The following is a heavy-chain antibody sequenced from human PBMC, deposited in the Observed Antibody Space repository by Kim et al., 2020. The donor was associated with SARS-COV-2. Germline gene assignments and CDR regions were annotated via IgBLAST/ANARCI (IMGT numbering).Heavy chain of an antibody. Sequence: SETLSLTCTVSGGSISSSSYYWGWIRQPPGKGLEWIGSIYYSGSTYYNPSLKSRVTISVDTSKNQFSLKLSSVTAADTAVYYCARHYCSSTSCYRGNLVWFDPWGQGTLVTVSS. J-gene: IGHJ5*02. CDR1: GGSISSSSYY. D-gene: IGHD2-2*01. V-gene: IGHV4-39*01. CDR3: ARHYCSSTSCYRGNLVWFDP. CDR2: IYYSGST.